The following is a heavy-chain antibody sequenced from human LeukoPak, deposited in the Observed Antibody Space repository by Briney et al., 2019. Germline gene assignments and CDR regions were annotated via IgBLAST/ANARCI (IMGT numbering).Heavy chain of an antibody. CDR1: GYTFTSYY. V-gene: IGHV1-46*03. J-gene: IGHJ5*02. Sequence: ASVKVSCKASGYTFTSYYMHWVRQAPGQGLEWMGIIDPSGSSTSYAQKFQGRVTMTRDTSTSTVYMELSSLRSEDTAVYYCARVLPRIAAAGEISRFDPWGQGTLVTVSS. CDR2: IDPSGSST. D-gene: IGHD6-13*01. CDR3: ARVLPRIAAAGEISRFDP.